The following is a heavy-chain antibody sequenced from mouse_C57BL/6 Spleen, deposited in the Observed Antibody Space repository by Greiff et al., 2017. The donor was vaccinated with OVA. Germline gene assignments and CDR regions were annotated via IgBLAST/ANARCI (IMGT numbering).Heavy chain of an antibody. V-gene: IGHV1-54*01. J-gene: IGHJ4*01. CDR2: INPGSGGT. D-gene: IGHD2-2*01. Sequence: QVQLQQSGAELVRPGTSVKVSCKASGYAFTNYLIEWVKQRPGQGLEWIGVINPGSGGTNYNEKFKGKATLTADKSSSTAYMQLSSLTSEDSAVYFCARSPDLLWLRRDYAMDYWGQGTSVTVSS. CDR1: GYAFTNYL. CDR3: ARSPDLLWLRRDYAMDY.